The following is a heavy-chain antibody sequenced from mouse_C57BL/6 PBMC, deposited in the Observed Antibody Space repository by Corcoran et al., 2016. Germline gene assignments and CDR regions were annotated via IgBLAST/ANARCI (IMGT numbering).Heavy chain of an antibody. CDR3: ARAGANWDWYFDV. V-gene: IGHV1-81*01. CDR2: IYPRSGNT. CDR1: GYTFTSYG. Sequence: QVQLQQSGAELARPGASVKLSCKASGYTFTSYGISWVKQRTGQGLEWIGEIYPRSGNTYYNEKFKGKATLTADKSSSTAYMERRSLTSEDAAVYFGARAGANWDWYFDVWGTGTTVTVSS. D-gene: IGHD4-1*01. J-gene: IGHJ1*03.